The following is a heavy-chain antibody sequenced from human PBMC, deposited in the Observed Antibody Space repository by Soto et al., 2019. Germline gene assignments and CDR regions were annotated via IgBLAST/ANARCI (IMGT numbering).Heavy chain of an antibody. CDR3: ARVSQSFIEYFQH. Sequence: GGSLRPSCAASRFTFSKFEMNWFRQAPGKGLEWISYISSTGSTIHYADSVKGRFTISRDNAKNSLYLQMNSLRVEDTAVYYCARVSQSFIEYFQHWGQGTLVTVSS. CDR2: ISSTGSTI. CDR1: RFTFSKFE. V-gene: IGHV3-48*03. J-gene: IGHJ1*01. D-gene: IGHD6-19*01.